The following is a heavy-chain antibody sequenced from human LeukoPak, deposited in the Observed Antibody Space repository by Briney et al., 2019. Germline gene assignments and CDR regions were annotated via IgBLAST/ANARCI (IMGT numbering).Heavy chain of an antibody. CDR3: ARAPSEIGGYYPEYFRH. D-gene: IGHD3-22*01. J-gene: IGHJ1*01. V-gene: IGHV3-74*01. Sequence: GGSLRLTCVAAGLSFSNYDMYWVRQAPGKGLVWVSRIKSDGSTNYADSVKGRFTISRDNAKNTVSLQMNSLRAEDTGVYFCARAPSEIGGYYPEYFRHWGQGTLVTVSS. CDR2: IKSDGST. CDR1: GLSFSNYD.